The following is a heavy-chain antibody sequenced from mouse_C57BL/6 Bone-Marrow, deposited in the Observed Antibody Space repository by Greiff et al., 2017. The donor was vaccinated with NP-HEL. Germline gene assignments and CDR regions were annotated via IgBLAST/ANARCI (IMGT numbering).Heavy chain of an antibody. Sequence: EVKLQESGPELVKPGDSVKISCKASGYSFTGYFMNWVMQSHGKSLEWIGRINPYNGDTFYNQKFKGKATLTVDKSSSTAHMELRSLTSEDSAVYYCARWASSAWFAYWGQGTLVTVSA. CDR1: GYSFTGYF. CDR3: ARWASSAWFAY. CDR2: INPYNGDT. V-gene: IGHV1-20*01. J-gene: IGHJ3*01. D-gene: IGHD1-3*01.